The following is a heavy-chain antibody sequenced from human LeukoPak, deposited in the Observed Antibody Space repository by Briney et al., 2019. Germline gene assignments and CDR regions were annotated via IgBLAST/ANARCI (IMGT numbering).Heavy chain of an antibody. CDR1: GFTFSNYG. Sequence: GGSLRLSCAASGFTFSNYGMHWVRQAPGKGLEWVAVIWHEGSKKYYADSVKGGLTIPRDNSKNPLYLQMNSLRAEDTAVYYCAKDQGGKNYFDYWGQGTLVTVSS. D-gene: IGHD3-16*01. V-gene: IGHV3-33*06. CDR3: AKDQGGKNYFDY. CDR2: IWHEGSKK. J-gene: IGHJ4*02.